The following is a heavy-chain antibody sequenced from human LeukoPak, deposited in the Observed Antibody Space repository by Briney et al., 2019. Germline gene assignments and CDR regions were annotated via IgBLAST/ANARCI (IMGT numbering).Heavy chain of an antibody. CDR1: GFTFSIYE. CDR3: ATLRKSLWIPEFDF. D-gene: IGHD1-1*01. CDR2: ISSSGSTT. Sequence: GGSLRLSCAASGFTFSIYEMNWVRQAPGKGLEWVSYISSSGSTTYYADSVKGRFTISRDNSKNTLYLQMSSLKAEDTAVYYCATLRKSLWIPEFDFWGQGTLVTVSS. J-gene: IGHJ4*02. V-gene: IGHV3-48*03.